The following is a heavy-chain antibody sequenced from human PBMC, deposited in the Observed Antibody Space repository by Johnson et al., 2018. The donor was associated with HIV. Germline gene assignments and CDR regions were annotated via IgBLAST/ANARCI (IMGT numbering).Heavy chain of an antibody. Sequence: QVLLVESGGGVVQPGRSLRLSCAASGFTFSSYAMHWVHQAPGKGLEWVAVISYDGSNKYYADSVKGRFTISRDNSKNTLYLQMNSLRAEDTAVYYCARVTMIVGTSYAFDIWGQGTMVTVSS. CDR2: ISYDGSNK. CDR3: ARVTMIVGTSYAFDI. D-gene: IGHD3-22*01. V-gene: IGHV3-30-3*01. J-gene: IGHJ3*02. CDR1: GFTFSSYA.